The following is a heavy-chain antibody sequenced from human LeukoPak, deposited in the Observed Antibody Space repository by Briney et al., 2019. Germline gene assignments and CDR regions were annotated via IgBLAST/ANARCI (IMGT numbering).Heavy chain of an antibody. CDR1: GYTFTGYY. V-gene: IGHV1-2*02. CDR3: ARGGRYSSAWYDY. J-gene: IGHJ4*02. D-gene: IGHD6-19*01. Sequence: ASVKVSCKASGYTFTGYYMHWVRQAPGQGLKWMGWINPNSGGTNYAQKFQGRVTMTRNASISTAYMEMSSLRSDDTAVFYCARGGRYSSAWYDYWGQGTLVTVSS. CDR2: INPNSGGT.